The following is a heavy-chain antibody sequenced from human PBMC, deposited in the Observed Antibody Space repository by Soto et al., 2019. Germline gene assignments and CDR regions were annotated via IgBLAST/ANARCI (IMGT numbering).Heavy chain of an antibody. Sequence: QVQLVESGGGLVKPGGSLRLSCAASGFTFSDYYMSWIRQAPGRGLEWVSDITSSNAYTNYADSVKGRFTISRDNAKNSLYLQMSSLRVEDTAVYYCATGTREMNYWGQGTLVTVSS. CDR1: GFTFSDYY. CDR2: ITSSNAYT. CDR3: ATGTREMNY. J-gene: IGHJ4*02. V-gene: IGHV3-11*06.